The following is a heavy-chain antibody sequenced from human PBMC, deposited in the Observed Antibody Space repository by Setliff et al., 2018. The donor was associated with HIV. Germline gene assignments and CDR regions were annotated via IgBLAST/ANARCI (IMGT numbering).Heavy chain of an antibody. D-gene: IGHD5-18*01. CDR2: IYYSGST. J-gene: IGHJ4*02. CDR1: GGSISSYY. CDR3: ARGKGTAMVDYYFDY. V-gene: IGHV4-59*12. Sequence: SETLSLTCTVSGGSISSYYWSWIRQPPGKGLEWIGYIYYSGSTNYNPSLKSRVTISVDTSKSQFSLRLNSVTATDTALYYCARGKGTAMVDYYFDYWGQGTLVTVSS.